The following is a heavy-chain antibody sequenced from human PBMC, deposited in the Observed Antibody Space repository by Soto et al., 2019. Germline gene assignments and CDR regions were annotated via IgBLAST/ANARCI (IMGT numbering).Heavy chain of an antibody. CDR3: ARVTQYDAFDI. V-gene: IGHV1-2*04. Sequence: VKVSCKASGYTFTGYYMHWVRQAPGQGLEWMGWINPNSGGTNYAQKFQGWVTMTRDTSISTAYMELSRLRSDDTAVYYCARVTQYDAFDIWGQGTMVNVSS. D-gene: IGHD4-4*01. CDR2: INPNSGGT. J-gene: IGHJ3*02. CDR1: GYTFTGYY.